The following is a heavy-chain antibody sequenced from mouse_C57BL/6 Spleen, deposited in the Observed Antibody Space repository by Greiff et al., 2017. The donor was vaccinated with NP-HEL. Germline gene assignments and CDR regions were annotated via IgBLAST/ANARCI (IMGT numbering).Heavy chain of an antibody. CDR2: ISDGGSYT. Sequence: EVQLQQSGGGLVKPGGSLKLSCAASGFTFSSYAMSWVRQTPEKRLEWVATISDGGSYTYYPDNVKGRFTISRDNAKNNLYLQMSHLKSEDTAMYYCARGPLTTVPYFDYWGQGTTLTVSS. D-gene: IGHD1-1*01. J-gene: IGHJ2*01. CDR3: ARGPLTTVPYFDY. V-gene: IGHV5-4*01. CDR1: GFTFSSYA.